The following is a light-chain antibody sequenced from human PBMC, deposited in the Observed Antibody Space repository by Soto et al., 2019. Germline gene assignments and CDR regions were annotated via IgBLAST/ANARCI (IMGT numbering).Light chain of an antibody. V-gene: IGKV3-20*01. CDR2: GAS. Sequence: EIVMTQSPATLSVSPGKRVILSCRASQSISSNVAWYRQKPGQAPRLLIYGASSRATGIPDRFSGSGSGTDFTLTISRLEPEDFAVYYCQQYGSSLWTFGQGTKVDIK. J-gene: IGKJ1*01. CDR1: QSISSN. CDR3: QQYGSSLWT.